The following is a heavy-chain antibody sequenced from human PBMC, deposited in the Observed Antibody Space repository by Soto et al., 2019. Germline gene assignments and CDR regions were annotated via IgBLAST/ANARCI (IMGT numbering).Heavy chain of an antibody. CDR3: ARVSGGSYSLDYYYGIDV. Sequence: QVPLVQSGAEVKKPGSSVKVSCKASGGTFSSYAISWVRQAPGQGLEWMGGIIPIFGTANYAQKFQGRVTITADESTSTAYMELSSLRSEDTSVYYCARVSGGSYSLDYYYGIDVWGQGTTVNVSS. J-gene: IGHJ6*02. V-gene: IGHV1-69*01. D-gene: IGHD1-26*01. CDR1: GGTFSSYA. CDR2: IIPIFGTA.